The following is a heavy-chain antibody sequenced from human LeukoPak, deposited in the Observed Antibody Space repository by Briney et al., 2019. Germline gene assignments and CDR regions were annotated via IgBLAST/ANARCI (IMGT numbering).Heavy chain of an antibody. CDR1: GFTFSSYW. J-gene: IGHJ4*02. CDR2: IKQDESEK. D-gene: IGHD1-1*01. CDR3: ARDKIEGPTKLDY. Sequence: GGSLRLSWAASGFTFSSYWMSWVRQAPGKGLEWVANIKQDESEKYYVDSVKGRFTISRDNAKNSLYLQMNSLRAEDTAVYYCARDKIEGPTKLDYWGQGILVTVSS. V-gene: IGHV3-7*01.